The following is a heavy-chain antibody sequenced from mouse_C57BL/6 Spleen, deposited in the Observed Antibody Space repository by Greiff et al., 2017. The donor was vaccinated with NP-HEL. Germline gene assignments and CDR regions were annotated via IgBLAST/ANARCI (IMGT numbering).Heavy chain of an antibody. Sequence: EVQLQQSGPELVKPGASVKISCKASGYSFTGYYMNWVKQSPEKSLEWIGEINPSTGGTTYNQKFKAKATLTVDKSSSTAYMQLKSLTSEDSAVYYCAYYGSSFYRCFDVWGTGTTVTVSS. J-gene: IGHJ1*03. D-gene: IGHD1-1*01. CDR2: INPSTGGT. V-gene: IGHV1-42*01. CDR3: AYYGSSFYRCFDV. CDR1: GYSFTGYY.